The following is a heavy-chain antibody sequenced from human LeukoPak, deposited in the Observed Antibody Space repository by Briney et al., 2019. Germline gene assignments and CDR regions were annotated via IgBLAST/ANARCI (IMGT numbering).Heavy chain of an antibody. CDR1: GITLSNYG. J-gene: IGHJ4*02. D-gene: IGHD3-10*01. CDR3: AKRGVVIRVILVGFHKQAYYFDS. Sequence: GGSLGLSCAVSGITLSNYGMSWVRQAPGKGLEWVAGISDSGGSTNYADSVKGRFTISRDNAKNTLYLQMNSLRAEDTAVYFCAKRGVVIRVILVGFHKQAYYFDSWGQGALVTVSS. CDR2: ISDSGGST. V-gene: IGHV3-23*01.